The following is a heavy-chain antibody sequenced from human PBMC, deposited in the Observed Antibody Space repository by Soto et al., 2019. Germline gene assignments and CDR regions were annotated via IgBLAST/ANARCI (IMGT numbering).Heavy chain of an antibody. D-gene: IGHD3-10*01. CDR1: GFTFGDYA. Sequence: EVQLVESGGGLGQPGRSLRLSCTASGFTFGDYAMSWVRQAPGKGLEWVGFIRSKAYGGTAEYAASVKGRFTISRDDSKSIAYLQMNSLKTEDTAVYFCTRDQPITPWGRGTMVTVSS. V-gene: IGHV3-49*04. CDR3: TRDQPITP. CDR2: IRSKAYGGTA. J-gene: IGHJ3*01.